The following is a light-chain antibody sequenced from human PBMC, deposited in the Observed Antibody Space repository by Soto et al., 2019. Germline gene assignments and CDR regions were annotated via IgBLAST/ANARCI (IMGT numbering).Light chain of an antibody. CDR1: SSNIGNNY. CDR3: GTWDSSLSAGPAV. J-gene: IGLJ7*01. Sequence: QSVLTQPPSVSAAPGQKVTISCSGSSSNIGNNYVSWYQQLPGTAPKLLIYDNNKRPSGIPDRFSGSKSGTSATLGITGLQTGDEADYHCGTWDSSLSAGPAVFGGGTQLTVL. CDR2: DNN. V-gene: IGLV1-51*01.